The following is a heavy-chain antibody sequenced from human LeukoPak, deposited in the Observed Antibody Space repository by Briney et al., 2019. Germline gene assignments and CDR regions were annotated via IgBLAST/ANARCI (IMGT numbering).Heavy chain of an antibody. V-gene: IGHV4-39*01. Sequence: PSETLSLTCTVSGGSISSSNYYWGWLRQPPGKGLEWIGSIHYSGNTYYNPSLKSRVTISVDTSKNQFSVKLSSVTAADTAVYYCARRGAGLNWFDPWGQGTRVTVSS. CDR3: ARRGAGLNWFDP. J-gene: IGHJ5*02. CDR1: GGSISSSNYY. D-gene: IGHD2-15*01. CDR2: IHYSGNT.